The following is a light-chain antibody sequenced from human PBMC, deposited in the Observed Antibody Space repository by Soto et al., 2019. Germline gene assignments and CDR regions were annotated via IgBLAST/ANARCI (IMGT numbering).Light chain of an antibody. CDR2: ENN. CDR1: SSNIGNNY. CDR3: GTWDSSLSAPV. J-gene: IGLJ1*01. V-gene: IGLV1-51*02. Sequence: VLTQPPSVSAAPGQKVTISCSGSSSNIGNNYVSWYQQLPGTAPKLLIYENNKRPSGIPDRFSGSKSGTSATLGITGLQTGDEADYYCGTWDSSLSAPVFGTGTKVTVL.